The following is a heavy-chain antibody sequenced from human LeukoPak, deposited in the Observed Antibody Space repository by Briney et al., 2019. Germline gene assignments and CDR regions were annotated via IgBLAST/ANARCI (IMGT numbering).Heavy chain of an antibody. CDR1: GFTLSSYR. CDR3: ASHSSSWYGFDH. D-gene: IGHD6-13*01. CDR2: IRSSSSTI. J-gene: IGHJ4*02. Sequence: GGSLRLSCAASGFTLSSYRMNWVRQAPGKGLEWVSYIRSSSSTIYYADSVKGRFTISSDNAKNSLYLQMNSLRAEDTAVYYCASHSSSWYGFDHWGQGTLVTVSS. V-gene: IGHV3-48*01.